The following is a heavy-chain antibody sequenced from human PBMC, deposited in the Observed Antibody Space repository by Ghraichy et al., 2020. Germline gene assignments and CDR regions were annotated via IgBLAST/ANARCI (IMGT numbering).Heavy chain of an antibody. Sequence: GRSLRLSCAASGFTFSSYSMNWVRQAPGKGLEWVSSISSSSSYIYYADSVKGRFTISRDNAKNSLYLQMNSLRAEDTAVYYCARVYGDYVGEYFQHWGQGTLVTVSS. D-gene: IGHD4-17*01. V-gene: IGHV3-21*01. CDR1: GFTFSSYS. CDR3: ARVYGDYVGEYFQH. J-gene: IGHJ1*01. CDR2: ISSSSSYI.